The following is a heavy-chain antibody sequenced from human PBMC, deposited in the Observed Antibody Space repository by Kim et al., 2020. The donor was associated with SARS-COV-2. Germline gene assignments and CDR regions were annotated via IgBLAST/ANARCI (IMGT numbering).Heavy chain of an antibody. V-gene: IGHV4-39*01. Sequence: SETLSLTCTVSGGSISSSSYYWGWIRQPPGKGLEWIGSIYYSGSTYYNPSLKSRVTISVDTSKNQFSLKLSSVTAADTAVYYCARQARDGYPFLYYYGMDVWGQGTTVTVSS. CDR1: GGSISSSSYY. D-gene: IGHD5-12*01. J-gene: IGHJ6*02. CDR2: IYYSGST. CDR3: ARQARDGYPFLYYYGMDV.